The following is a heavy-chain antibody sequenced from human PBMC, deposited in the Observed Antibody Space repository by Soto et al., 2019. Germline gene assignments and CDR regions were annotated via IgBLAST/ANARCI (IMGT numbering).Heavy chain of an antibody. Sequence: GASVKVSCKASGYTFTSYGISWVRQAPGQGLEWMGWISAYNGNTNYAQKLQGRVTMTTDTSTSTAYMELRGLRSDDTAVYYCARDAGLRYFDWLFPGVDYWGQGTLVTVSS. CDR2: ISAYNGNT. D-gene: IGHD3-9*01. V-gene: IGHV1-18*04. J-gene: IGHJ4*02. CDR1: GYTFTSYG. CDR3: ARDAGLRYFDWLFPGVDY.